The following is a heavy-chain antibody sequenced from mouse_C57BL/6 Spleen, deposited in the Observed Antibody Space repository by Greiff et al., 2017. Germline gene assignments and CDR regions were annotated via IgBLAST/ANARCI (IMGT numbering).Heavy chain of an antibody. CDR2: IHPNSGST. D-gene: IGHD1-1*01. J-gene: IGHJ2*01. V-gene: IGHV1-64*01. Sequence: QVQLQQSGAELVKPGASVKLSCKASGYTFTSYWMHWVKQRPGQGLEWIGMIHPNSGSTNYNEKFKSKATMAVDKSSSTAYMQLSSLTSEDSAVYYCARDYGSSGDYFDYWGQGTTLTVSS. CDR3: ARDYGSSGDYFDY. CDR1: GYTFTSYW.